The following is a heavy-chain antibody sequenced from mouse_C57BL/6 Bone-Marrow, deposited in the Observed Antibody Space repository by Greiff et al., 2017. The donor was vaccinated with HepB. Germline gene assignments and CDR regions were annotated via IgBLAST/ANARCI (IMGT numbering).Heavy chain of an antibody. Sequence: QVQLQQPGAELVKPGASVKMSCKASGYTFTSYWITWVKQRPGQGLEWIGDIYPGSGSTNYNEKFKSKATLTVDTSSSTAYMQLSSLTSEDSAVYYCARNGYGSSYAAYWGQGTLVTVSA. CDR1: GYTFTSYW. V-gene: IGHV1-55*01. CDR2: IYPGSGST. D-gene: IGHD1-1*01. J-gene: IGHJ3*01. CDR3: ARNGYGSSYAAY.